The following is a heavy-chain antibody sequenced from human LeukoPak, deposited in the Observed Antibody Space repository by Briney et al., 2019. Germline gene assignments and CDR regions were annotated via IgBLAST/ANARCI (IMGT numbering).Heavy chain of an antibody. CDR3: ARVPPSAHQLLSSDY. Sequence: ASVKVSCKASGYTFTNYGISWVRQAPGQGLEWMAWISANNGETRYAQDLQGRVTMTTDTSTSTAYMELRSLRSDDTAVYYCARVPPSAHQLLSSDYWGQGTQVTVSS. V-gene: IGHV1-18*04. J-gene: IGHJ4*02. D-gene: IGHD2-2*01. CDR1: GYTFTNYG. CDR2: ISANNGET.